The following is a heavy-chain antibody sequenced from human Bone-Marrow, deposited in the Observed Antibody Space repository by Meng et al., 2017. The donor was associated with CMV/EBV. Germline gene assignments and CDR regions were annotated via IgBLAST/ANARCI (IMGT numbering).Heavy chain of an antibody. CDR1: GFTFDDYA. Sequence: SLKISCAASGFTFDDYAMHWVRQAPGKGLEWVSGISWNSGSIGYADSVKGRFTISRDNAKNTLYLQMNSLRAEDTAVYYCASEPAAIPGALDYWGQGTLVTVSS. D-gene: IGHD2-2*01. CDR3: ASEPAAIPGALDY. V-gene: IGHV3-9*01. J-gene: IGHJ4*02. CDR2: ISWNSGSI.